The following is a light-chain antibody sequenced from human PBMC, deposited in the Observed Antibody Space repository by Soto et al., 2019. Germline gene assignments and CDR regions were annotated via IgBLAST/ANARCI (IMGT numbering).Light chain of an antibody. CDR2: EGF. CDR1: SSDVGSYSL. V-gene: IGLV2-23*01. CDR3: CSYAPGGTNVV. Sequence: QSVLTQPASVSGSPGQSITISCTGISSDVGSYSLVSWYQQHPGQAPKLMIYEGFKRASGLSDRFSGSESGNTASLTISGLQAEDEADYYCCSYAPGGTNVVIGGGTKVNVL. J-gene: IGLJ2*01.